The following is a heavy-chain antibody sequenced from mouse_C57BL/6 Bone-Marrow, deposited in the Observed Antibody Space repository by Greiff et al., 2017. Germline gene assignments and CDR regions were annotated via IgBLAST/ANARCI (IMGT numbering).Heavy chain of an antibody. CDR1: GYTFTSSG. J-gene: IGHJ1*03. CDR3: ARARYWYFDV. V-gene: IGHV1-81*01. CDR2: IYPRSGNT. Sequence: LQESGAELARPGASVKLSCKASGYTFTSSGISWVKQRTGQGLEWIGEIYPRSGNTYYNEKFKGKATLTADNSYSTAYMELRSLTSEDSAVYFCARARYWYFDVWGRGTTVTVSS.